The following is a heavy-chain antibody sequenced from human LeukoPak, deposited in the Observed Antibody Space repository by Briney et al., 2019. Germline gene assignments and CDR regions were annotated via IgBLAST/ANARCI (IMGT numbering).Heavy chain of an antibody. V-gene: IGHV4-31*03. CDR2: IYYSGST. J-gene: IGHJ3*01. CDR3: ATPYCGAISCLDVFDV. CDR1: GVSLSNDKYY. D-gene: IGHD2-21*01. Sequence: SQTLSLTCTVSGVSLSNDKYYWTWIRQRPGEGLEWFGHIYYSGSTSFNPSLKSRVSKSMDTSKSQFSLKLTSVTAADTAVYYCATPYCGAISCLDVFDVWGQGTVVTVSS.